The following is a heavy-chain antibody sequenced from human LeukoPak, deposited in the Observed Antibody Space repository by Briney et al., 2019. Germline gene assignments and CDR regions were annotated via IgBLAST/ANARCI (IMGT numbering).Heavy chain of an antibody. CDR3: ARDRGHDSSGYYYYYFDY. CDR2: IIPILGIA. Sequence: ASVKVSCEASGGTFSSYAISWVRQAPGQGLEWMGRIIPILGIANYAQKFQGRVTITADKSTSTAYMELSSLRSEDTAVYYCARDRGHDSSGYYYYYFDYWGQGTLVTVSS. D-gene: IGHD3-22*01. CDR1: GGTFSSYA. V-gene: IGHV1-69*04. J-gene: IGHJ4*02.